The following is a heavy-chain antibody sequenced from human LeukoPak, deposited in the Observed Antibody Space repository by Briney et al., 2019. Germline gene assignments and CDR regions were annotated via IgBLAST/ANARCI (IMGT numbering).Heavy chain of an antibody. V-gene: IGHV1-18*01. J-gene: IGHJ5*02. CDR2: ISAYNGNT. CDR3: ARGPDYDILTGYYTP. D-gene: IGHD3-9*01. CDR1: GYTFTSYG. Sequence: GASVKVPCKASGYTFTSYGISWVRQAPGQGLEWMGWISAYNGNTNYAQKLQGRVTMTTDTSTSTAYMELRSLRSDDTAVYYCARGPDYDILTGYYTPWGQGTLVTVSS.